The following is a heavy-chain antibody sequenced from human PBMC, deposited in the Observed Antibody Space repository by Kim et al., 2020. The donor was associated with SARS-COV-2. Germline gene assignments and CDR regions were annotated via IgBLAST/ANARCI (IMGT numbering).Heavy chain of an antibody. D-gene: IGHD3-10*01. V-gene: IGHV3-33*01. CDR2: IWLDGSNR. CDR3: GRGRGSYNYYMDV. J-gene: IGHJ6*03. CDR1: GFTFSSYG. Sequence: GGSLRLSCAASGFTFSSYGMHWVRLAPGKGLEWVAVIWLDGSNRYFADSVKGRFTISRDNSKNTVYLKMNSLRTEDTAVYYCGRGRGSYNYYMDVWGKGTTVTVSS.